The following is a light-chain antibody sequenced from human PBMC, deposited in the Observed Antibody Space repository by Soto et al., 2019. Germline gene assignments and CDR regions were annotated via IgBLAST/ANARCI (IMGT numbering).Light chain of an antibody. CDR3: QQSNNWPYT. J-gene: IGKJ2*01. V-gene: IGKV3-15*01. CDR1: KSVSDN. Sequence: EVVMTQSPATLSVSPGERATLSCRASKSVSDNLAWYQQKPGQAPRLLIYGASTRATGIPARFSGSVSGTEFTLTFSSLQSEDFAVYYCQQSNNWPYTFGQGTKLDIK. CDR2: GAS.